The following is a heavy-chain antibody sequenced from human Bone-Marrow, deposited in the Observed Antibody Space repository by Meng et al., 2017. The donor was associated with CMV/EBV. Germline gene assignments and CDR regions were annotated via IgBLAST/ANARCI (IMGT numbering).Heavy chain of an antibody. CDR3: ASNSGRLSRFDP. CDR2: ISSSSSYI. V-gene: IGHV3-21*01. CDR1: GFTFSSYS. D-gene: IGHD6-19*01. Sequence: GESLKISCAASGFTFSSYSMNWVRQAPGKGLEWVSSISSSSSYIYYADSVKGRFTISRDNAKKSLYLQMKSLRAEDTAVYYCASNSGRLSRFDPWGQGTLVTVSS. J-gene: IGHJ5*02.